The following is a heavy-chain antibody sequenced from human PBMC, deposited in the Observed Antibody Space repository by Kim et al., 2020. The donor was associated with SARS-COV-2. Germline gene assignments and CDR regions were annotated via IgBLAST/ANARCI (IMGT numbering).Heavy chain of an antibody. Sequence: GGSLRLSCAASGFTFSSYGMHWVRQAPGKGLEWVAVISYDGSNKYYADSVKGRFTISRDNSKNTLYLQMNSLRAEDTAVYYCAYGRYYYYGMDVWGQGTT. V-gene: IGHV3-30*03. D-gene: IGHD3-16*01. J-gene: IGHJ6*02. CDR3: AYGRYYYYGMDV. CDR1: GFTFSSYG. CDR2: ISYDGSNK.